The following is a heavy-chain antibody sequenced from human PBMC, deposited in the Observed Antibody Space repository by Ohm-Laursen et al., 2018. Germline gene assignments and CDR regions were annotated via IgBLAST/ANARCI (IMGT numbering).Heavy chain of an antibody. CDR3: ARAVAGDY. CDR2: ISWNSGSI. V-gene: IGHV3-9*01. D-gene: IGHD6-19*01. CDR1: GFTFDDYA. Sequence: SLRLSCAASGFTFDDYAMHWVRQAPGKGLEWVSGISWNSGSIGYADSVKGRSTISRDNAKNTLYLQMNSLRAEDTAVYYCARAVAGDYWGQGTLVTVSS. J-gene: IGHJ4*02.